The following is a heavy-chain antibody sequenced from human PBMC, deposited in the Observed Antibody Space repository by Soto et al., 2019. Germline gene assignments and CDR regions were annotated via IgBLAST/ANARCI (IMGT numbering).Heavy chain of an antibody. J-gene: IGHJ6*02. Sequence: GVSLRLSCAASGFTFSSYGMHWVRQAPGKGLEWVAVIWYDGSNKYYADSVRGRFTISRDNSKNTLYLQMNSLRAEDTAVYYCAKMFPYYYDSSGYPPRYYGMDVWGQGTTVTVSS. V-gene: IGHV3-33*06. CDR1: GFTFSSYG. CDR2: IWYDGSNK. CDR3: AKMFPYYYDSSGYPPRYYGMDV. D-gene: IGHD3-22*01.